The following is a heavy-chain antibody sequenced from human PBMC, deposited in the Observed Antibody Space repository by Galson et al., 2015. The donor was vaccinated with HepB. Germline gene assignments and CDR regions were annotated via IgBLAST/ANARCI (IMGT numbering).Heavy chain of an antibody. V-gene: IGHV1-18*04. J-gene: IGHJ4*02. D-gene: IGHD3-22*01. CDR2: ISAYNGNT. CDR1: GYSFNSYG. CDR3: ARDSKDDSSGYYSLGGADY. Sequence: SVKVSCKASGYSFNSYGITWVRQAPGQGLEWMGWISAYNGNTNYAQKFQGRVTMTTDTSTSTAYMELRSLRSDDTAVFYCARDSKDDSSGYYSLGGADYWGQGTLVTVSS.